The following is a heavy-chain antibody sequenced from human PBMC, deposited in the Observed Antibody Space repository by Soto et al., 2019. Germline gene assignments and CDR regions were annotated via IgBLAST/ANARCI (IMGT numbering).Heavy chain of an antibody. Sequence: SETLSLTCTVSGGSMNSYYWSWIRQPPGKGLEWIGFIFYSGSVNYNPSLKSRVTISVDTSENQFSLKLRSVTAADTAVYYCARDIPRDSGYRYGFDPGGQGTLVTVSA. J-gene: IGHJ5*02. D-gene: IGHD5-18*01. CDR2: IFYSGSV. CDR3: ARDIPRDSGYRYGFDP. V-gene: IGHV4-59*01. CDR1: GGSMNSYY.